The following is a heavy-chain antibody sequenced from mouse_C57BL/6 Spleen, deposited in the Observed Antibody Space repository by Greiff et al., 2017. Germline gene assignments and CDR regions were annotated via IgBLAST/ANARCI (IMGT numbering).Heavy chain of an antibody. J-gene: IGHJ4*01. CDR3: ASHHGMDY. V-gene: IGHV5-17*01. CDR2: ISSGSSTI. CDR1: GLTFSDYG. Sequence: EVMLVESGGGLVKPGGSLKLSCAASGLTFSDYGMHWVRQAPEKGLEWVAYISSGSSTIYYADTVKGRFTISRDNAKNTLFLQMTSLRSEDTAMYYCASHHGMDYWGQGTSVTVSS.